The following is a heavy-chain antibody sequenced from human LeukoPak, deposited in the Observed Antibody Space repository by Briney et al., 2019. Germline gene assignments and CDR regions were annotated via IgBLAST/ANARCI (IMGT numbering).Heavy chain of an antibody. CDR3: AKGAHDHVGNWFDP. J-gene: IGHJ5*02. CDR2: IRYDGSNK. CDR1: GFTFSSYG. Sequence: GGSLRLSCAASGFTFSSYGMHWVRQAPGKGLEWVAFIRYDGSNKYYADSVKGRFTISRDNSKNTLYLQMNSLRAEDTAVYYCAKGAHDHVGNWFDPWGQGTLVTVSS. D-gene: IGHD1-14*01. V-gene: IGHV3-30*02.